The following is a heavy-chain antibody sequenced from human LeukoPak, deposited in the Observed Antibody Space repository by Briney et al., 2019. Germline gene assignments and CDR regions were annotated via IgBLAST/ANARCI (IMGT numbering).Heavy chain of an antibody. CDR1: RFSFGTSW. J-gene: IGHJ3*02. D-gene: IGHD2-2*01. CDR2: IYVDGIEK. Sequence: GGSLRLSCAASRFSFGTSWMSWVRQAPGKGLEWLTNIYVDGIEKYYVDSMKGRFTISRDNAKNSLYLQMDSLRVEDTAVYYCARTVVEVRGASDVFDIWGQGTMVTASS. CDR3: ARTVVEVRGASDVFDI. V-gene: IGHV3-7*01.